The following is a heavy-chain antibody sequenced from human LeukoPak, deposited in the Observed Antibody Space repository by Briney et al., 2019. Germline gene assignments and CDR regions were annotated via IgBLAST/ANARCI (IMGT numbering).Heavy chain of an antibody. CDR3: ARGVTMVRGVIQKYYFDY. J-gene: IGHJ4*02. CDR2: IYYSGST. V-gene: IGHV4-59*08. Sequence: SETLSLTCTVSGGSISSCYWSWIRQPPGQGLEWIGYIYYSGSTNYNPSLKSRVTISVDTSKNQFSLKLSSVTAADTAVYYCARGVTMVRGVIQKYYFDYWGQGTLVTVSS. CDR1: GGSISSCY. D-gene: IGHD3-10*01.